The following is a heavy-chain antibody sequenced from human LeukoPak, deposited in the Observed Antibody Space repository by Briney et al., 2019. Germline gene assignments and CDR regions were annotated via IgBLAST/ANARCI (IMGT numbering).Heavy chain of an antibody. V-gene: IGHV3-48*04. J-gene: IGHJ4*02. CDR3: ARERGPLDY. CDR1: GFTFTTYS. Sequence: GSQRLSCAASGFTFTTYSMNWVRQAPGKGLEWVSYISGRSTTIYYADSVKGRFTISRDNAKNSLYLQMNSLRAEDTAVYYCARERGPLDYWGQGTLVTVSS. CDR2: ISGRSTTI. D-gene: IGHD3-10*01.